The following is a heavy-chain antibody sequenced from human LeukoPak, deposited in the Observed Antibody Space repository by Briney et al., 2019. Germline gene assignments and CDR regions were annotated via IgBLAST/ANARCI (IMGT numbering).Heavy chain of an antibody. CDR1: GFTFSSYW. CDR3: ARDPGGSYEFDY. V-gene: IGHV3-74*01. D-gene: IGHD1-26*01. CDR2: INTDGSST. J-gene: IGHJ4*02. Sequence: GGSLRLSCAASGFTFSSYWMHWVRQAPGKGLVWVSRINTDGSSTSYADSVKGRFTISRDNAKNTLYLQMNSLRAEDTAVYYCARDPGGSYEFDYWGQGTLVTVSS.